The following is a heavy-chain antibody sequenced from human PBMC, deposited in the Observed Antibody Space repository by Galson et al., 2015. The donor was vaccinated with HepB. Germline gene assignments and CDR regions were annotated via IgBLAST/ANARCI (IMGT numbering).Heavy chain of an antibody. CDR3: AKYSSSWYREYFQH. D-gene: IGHD6-13*01. Sequence: SLRLSCAASGFTFSSYAMSWVRQAPGKGLEWVSAISGSGGSTYYADSVKGRFTISRDNSKNTLYLKMNSLRAEDTAVYYCAKYSSSWYREYFQHWGQGTLVTVSS. J-gene: IGHJ1*01. CDR2: ISGSGGST. V-gene: IGHV3-23*01. CDR1: GFTFSSYA.